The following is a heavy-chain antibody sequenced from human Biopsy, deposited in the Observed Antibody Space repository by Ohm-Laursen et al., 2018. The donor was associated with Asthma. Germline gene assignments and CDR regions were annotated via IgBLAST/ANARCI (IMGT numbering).Heavy chain of an antibody. CDR3: ARKAGSCISRTCYSLDF. CDR2: INSVLGTT. Sequence: GSSVTVSCKSLGGTFNTYVLGWVRQAPGQGLEWMGGINSVLGTTTYPQKFQDRVTITADDSTSTVYMELSSLRSEDTAVYYCARKAGSCISRTCYSLDFWGQGTLVTVSS. J-gene: IGHJ4*02. D-gene: IGHD2-2*01. V-gene: IGHV1-69*01. CDR1: GGTFNTYV.